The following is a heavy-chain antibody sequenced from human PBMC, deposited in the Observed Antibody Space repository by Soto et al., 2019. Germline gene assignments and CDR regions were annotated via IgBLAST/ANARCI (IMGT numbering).Heavy chain of an antibody. CDR2: IYYSGST. CDR1: GGSISSSSYY. D-gene: IGHD5-18*01. J-gene: IGHJ5*02. V-gene: IGHV4-39*01. CDR3: ASEPWGYSYLSEYNWFDP. Sequence: PSETLSLTCTVPGGSISSSSYYWGWIRQPPGKGLEWIGSIYYSGSTYYNPSLKSRVTISVDTSKNQFSLKLSSVTAADTAVYYCASEPWGYSYLSEYNWFDPWGQGTLVTVS.